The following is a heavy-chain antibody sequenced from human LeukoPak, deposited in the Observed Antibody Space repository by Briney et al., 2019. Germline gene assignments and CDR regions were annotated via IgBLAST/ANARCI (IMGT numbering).Heavy chain of an antibody. CDR3: AREGNGLLSKDLDY. D-gene: IGHD2-15*01. J-gene: IGHJ4*02. Sequence: ASVKVSCKGSGYTFTDYYLHWVRQAPGQGLEWVGYINPRDGGTSSPPDFRGRVTMTTDASSSTVYMELSRLTSDDTAIYYCAREGNGLLSKDLDYWGQGTLVTVSS. CDR1: GYTFTDYY. CDR2: INPRDGGT. V-gene: IGHV1-2*02.